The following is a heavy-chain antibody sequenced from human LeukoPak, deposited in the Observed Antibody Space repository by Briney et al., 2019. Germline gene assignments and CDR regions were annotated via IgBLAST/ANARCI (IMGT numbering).Heavy chain of an antibody. CDR3: TTDRNYDYVWGSYRYFDY. CDR1: GFTFSNAW. D-gene: IGHD3-16*02. V-gene: IGHV3-15*01. J-gene: IGHJ4*02. CDR2: IKSKTDGGTT. Sequence: GGSLRLSCSASGFTFSNAWMSWVRQAPGKGLEWVGRIKSKTDGGTTDYAAPVKGRFTISRDDSKNTLYLQMNSLKTEDTAVYYCTTDRNYDYVWGSYRYFDYWGQGTLVTVSS.